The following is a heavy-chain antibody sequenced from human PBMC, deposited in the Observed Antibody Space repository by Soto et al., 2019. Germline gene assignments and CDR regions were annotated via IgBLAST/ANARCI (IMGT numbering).Heavy chain of an antibody. D-gene: IGHD2-15*01. J-gene: IGHJ4*02. CDR1: GFTFSSNA. CDR2: ISSSGGST. Sequence: GGSLRLSCAASGFTFSSNAMSWVRQAPGKGLEWVSGISSSGGSTYYADSVKGRFTISRDNSKNMLYLQMNNLRAEDTAVYYCAPAQGGSYFDYWGQGTLVTVSS. V-gene: IGHV3-23*01. CDR3: APAQGGSYFDY.